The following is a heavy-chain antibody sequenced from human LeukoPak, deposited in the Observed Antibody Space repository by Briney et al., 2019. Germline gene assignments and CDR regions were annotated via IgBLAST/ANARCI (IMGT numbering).Heavy chain of an antibody. CDR2: INPYSGDT. V-gene: IGHV1-2*06. CDR1: GYTFTGYH. Sequence: ASVKVSCKASGYTFTGYHIHWVRQAPGQGLEWMGRINPYSGDTNFAQKFQGRVNMTRDTSITTAYMDLSSLTPDATAVYFCARDQGSLTRSWYTGYWGQGTQVTASS. CDR3: ARDQGSLTRSWYTGY. D-gene: IGHD6-13*01. J-gene: IGHJ4*02.